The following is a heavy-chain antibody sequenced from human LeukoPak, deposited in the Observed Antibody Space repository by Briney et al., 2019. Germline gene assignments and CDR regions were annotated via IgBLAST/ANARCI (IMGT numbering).Heavy chain of an antibody. J-gene: IGHJ4*02. D-gene: IGHD3-10*01. Sequence: GGSLRLSCAASGFTFTSYAMSWVRQAPGKGLEWVANIKQDGSEKYYVDSVKGRFTISRDNAKNSLYLQMNSLRAEDTAVYYCAREGDYYGSGSSFYYFDYWGQGTLVTVSS. CDR1: GFTFTSYA. V-gene: IGHV3-7*03. CDR2: IKQDGSEK. CDR3: AREGDYYGSGSSFYYFDY.